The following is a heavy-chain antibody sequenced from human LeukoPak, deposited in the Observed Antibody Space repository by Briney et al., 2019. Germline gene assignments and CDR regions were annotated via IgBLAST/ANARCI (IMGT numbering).Heavy chain of an antibody. V-gene: IGHV4-4*07. J-gene: IGHJ3*02. CDR1: GGSIIGYY. CDR3: AREIVAGLGVSFDI. CDR2: IYTSGIT. D-gene: IGHD6-19*01. Sequence: PSETLSLTCTVSGGSIIGYYWSWIRQPAARGLEWIGRIYTSGITNYNPSLKSRVAMSVDTSKNQFSLRLSSVTAADTAVYYCAREIVAGLGVSFDIWGQGTMVTVSS.